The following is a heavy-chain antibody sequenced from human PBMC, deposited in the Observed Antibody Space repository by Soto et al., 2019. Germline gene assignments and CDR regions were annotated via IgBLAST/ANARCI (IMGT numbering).Heavy chain of an antibody. D-gene: IGHD2-21*02. J-gene: IGHJ6*02. V-gene: IGHV2-5*02. Sequence: QITLKESGPTLVKPTQTLTLTCTFSGFSLSTGGVGVGWIRQPPGKALEWRALIYWDDDKRYSPSLKSRLTITKDTSKNQVVLTMTNMDPVDPATYYCAHSRCGGDCLQSYSSHYYFGMDVWGQGTTVTVSS. CDR2: IYWDDDK. CDR1: GFSLSTGGVG. CDR3: AHSRCGGDCLQSYSSHYYFGMDV.